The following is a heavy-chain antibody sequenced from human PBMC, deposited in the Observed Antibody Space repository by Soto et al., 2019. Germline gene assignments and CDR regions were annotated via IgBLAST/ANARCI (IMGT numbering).Heavy chain of an antibody. CDR3: AIYRMHFDPTGYSVRRLVDP. CDR2: LIPIFGTP. Sequence: ASVKVSCKASGGTFNNNGATWVRQASGQGLEWMGGLIPIFGTPSYAQRFQGRVTIIADESTSTAYMELSSLTSEDTAVYYCAIYRMHFDPTGYSVRRLVDPWGQGTLVTVSS. D-gene: IGHD3-9*01. V-gene: IGHV1-69*13. CDR1: GGTFNNNG. J-gene: IGHJ5*02.